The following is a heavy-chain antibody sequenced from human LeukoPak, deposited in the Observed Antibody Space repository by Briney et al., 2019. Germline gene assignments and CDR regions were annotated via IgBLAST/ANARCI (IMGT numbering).Heavy chain of an antibody. D-gene: IGHD5-18*01. CDR3: ARGAGDTAMVNFDY. Sequence: GSLRLSCAASGFTFSSYTMSWIRQPPGKGLEWIGEINHSGSTNYNPSLKSRVTISVDTSKNQFSLKLSSVTAADTAVYYCARGAGDTAMVNFDYWGQGTLVTVSS. J-gene: IGHJ4*02. V-gene: IGHV4-34*01. CDR1: GFTFSSYT. CDR2: INHSGST.